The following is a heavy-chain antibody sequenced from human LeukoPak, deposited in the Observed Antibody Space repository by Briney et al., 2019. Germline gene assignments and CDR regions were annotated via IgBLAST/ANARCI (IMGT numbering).Heavy chain of an antibody. CDR3: ARGGGLDV. J-gene: IGHJ6*02. Sequence: GGSLRLSCVASGFTLSSYSMNWVRQAPGKGLEWVSYISSGSSYIYYADSVKGRFTISRDNAKNSLYLQMNRLRAEDTAVYFCARGGGLDVWGQGATVTVSS. D-gene: IGHD3-16*01. CDR1: GFTLSSYS. V-gene: IGHV3-21*01. CDR2: ISSGSSYI.